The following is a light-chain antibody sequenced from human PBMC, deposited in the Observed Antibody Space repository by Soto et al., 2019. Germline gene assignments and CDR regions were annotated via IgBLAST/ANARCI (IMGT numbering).Light chain of an antibody. CDR2: GAS. Sequence: EIVLTQSPVTLSLSPGEIATLSCSASQSVRSSHLAWYQQMPGQAPRLLIYGASNRATGIPDGFSGSGSGTVFTLTISRLEPEDFAVYYCQKYSSSPLTFGGGTKVDIK. J-gene: IGKJ4*01. CDR3: QKYSSSPLT. V-gene: IGKV3-20*01. CDR1: QSVRSSH.